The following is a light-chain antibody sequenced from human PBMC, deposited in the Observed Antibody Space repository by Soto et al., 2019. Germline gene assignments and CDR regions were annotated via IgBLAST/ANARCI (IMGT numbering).Light chain of an antibody. Sequence: QAVVTQAPSASGTPGQRVTISCSGSTSNIGSNYVYWYQQLPGTAPKLLMYWNSQRPSGVPDRFSGSKSGTSASLAISEIRSEDEADYHCATWDASLSAWVFGGGTKVTVL. CDR3: ATWDASLSAWV. CDR1: TSNIGSNY. V-gene: IGLV1-47*01. J-gene: IGLJ3*02. CDR2: WNS.